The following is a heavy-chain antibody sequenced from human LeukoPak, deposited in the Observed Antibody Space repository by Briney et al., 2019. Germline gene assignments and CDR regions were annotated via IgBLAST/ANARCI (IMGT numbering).Heavy chain of an antibody. Sequence: ASVKVSCKVSGYTLTELSMHWVRQAPGKGLEWMGGFDPEDGETIYAQKLQGRVTMTEDTSTDTAYMELSSLRSEDTAVYYCATNTYSGSYPKWFDPWGQGTLVTVSS. V-gene: IGHV1-24*01. CDR3: ATNTYSGSYPKWFDP. D-gene: IGHD1-26*01. CDR2: FDPEDGET. J-gene: IGHJ5*02. CDR1: GYTLTELS.